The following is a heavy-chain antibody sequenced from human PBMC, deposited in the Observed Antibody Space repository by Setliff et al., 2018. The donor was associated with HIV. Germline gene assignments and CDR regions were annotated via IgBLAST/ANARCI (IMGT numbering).Heavy chain of an antibody. Sequence: GESLKISCAASGFTFSSYWMSWVRQAPGKGLEWVANIKQDGSEKFYVDSVKGRFTISRDNAKNSLYLQMNSLRAEDTAVYYCARQLLWFGYYYMDVWGKGTTVTVSS. V-gene: IGHV3-7*01. D-gene: IGHD3-10*01. CDR2: IKQDGSEK. J-gene: IGHJ6*03. CDR3: ARQLLWFGYYYMDV. CDR1: GFTFSSYW.